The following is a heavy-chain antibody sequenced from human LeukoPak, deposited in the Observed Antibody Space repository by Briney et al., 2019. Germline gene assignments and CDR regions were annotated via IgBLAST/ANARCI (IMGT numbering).Heavy chain of an antibody. CDR2: IYYSGST. J-gene: IGHJ4*02. Sequence: SETLSLTCTVSGGSISSYYWSWIRQPPGKGLEWIGYIYYSGSTNYNPSLKSRVTISVDTSKNQFSLKLSSVTAADPAVYYCARERQRRFDYWGQGTLVTVSS. CDR3: ARERQRRFDY. D-gene: IGHD6-25*01. V-gene: IGHV4-59*01. CDR1: GGSISSYY.